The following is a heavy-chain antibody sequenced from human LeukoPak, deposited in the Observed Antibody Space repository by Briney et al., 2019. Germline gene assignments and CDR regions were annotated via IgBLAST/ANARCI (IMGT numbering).Heavy chain of an antibody. Sequence: GGSLRLSCAASGFMFSDYAMHWVRQAPGKGLEWVSGISWNSGSIGYADSVKGRFTISRDNAKNSLYLQMNSLRAEDTALYYCAKTRIRFLEWLPIDYWGQGTLVTVSS. CDR1: GFMFSDYA. CDR3: AKTRIRFLEWLPIDY. J-gene: IGHJ4*02. V-gene: IGHV3-9*01. D-gene: IGHD3-3*01. CDR2: ISWNSGSI.